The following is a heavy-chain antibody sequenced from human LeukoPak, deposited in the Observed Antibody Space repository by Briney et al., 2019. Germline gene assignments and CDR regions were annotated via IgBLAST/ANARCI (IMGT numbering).Heavy chain of an antibody. V-gene: IGHV4-59*01. CDR1: GGSISSYY. D-gene: IGHD3-10*01. Sequence: KSSETLSLTCTVSGGSISSYYWSWIRQPPGKGLEWIGYIYYSGSTNYNPSLKSRVTISVDTSKNQFSLKLSSVTAADTAVYYCARAGSYYGSGSYWRWFDPWGQGTLVTVSS. J-gene: IGHJ5*02. CDR3: ARAGSYYGSGSYWRWFDP. CDR2: IYYSGST.